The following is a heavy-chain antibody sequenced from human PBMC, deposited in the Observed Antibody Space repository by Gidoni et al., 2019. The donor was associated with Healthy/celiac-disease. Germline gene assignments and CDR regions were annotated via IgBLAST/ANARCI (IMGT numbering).Heavy chain of an antibody. Sequence: EVQLVDSGGGLIQPGGSLSLSCSASGFTVSSHYMSWVRQAPGKGLEWVSVIYSGGSTYYADSVKGRFTISRDNSKNTLYLQMNSLRAEDTAVYYCARDGVYYDSSGYYLPGWYFDLWGRGTLVTVSS. V-gene: IGHV3-53*01. CDR3: ARDGVYYDSSGYYLPGWYFDL. J-gene: IGHJ2*01. CDR2: IYSGGST. CDR1: GFTVSSHY. D-gene: IGHD3-22*01.